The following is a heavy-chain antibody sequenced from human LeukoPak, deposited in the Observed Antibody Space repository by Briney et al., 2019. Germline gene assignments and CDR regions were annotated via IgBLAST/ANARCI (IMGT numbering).Heavy chain of an antibody. V-gene: IGHV3-33*01. D-gene: IGHD6-13*01. CDR3: ARGLPYSISDY. CDR2: IWSDGSTK. Sequence: GRSLRLSCAASGFTFSSYGIHWVRQSPGKGLEWVAVIWSDGSTKYYADSVKGRLTISRDNSKNTVYLQMNSLRVEDTAVYYCARGLPYSISDYWGQGTLVTVSS. CDR1: GFTFSSYG. J-gene: IGHJ4*02.